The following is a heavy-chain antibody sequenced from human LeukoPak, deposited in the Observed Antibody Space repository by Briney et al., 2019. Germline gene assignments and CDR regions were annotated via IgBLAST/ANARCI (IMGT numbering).Heavy chain of an antibody. CDR3: ARGLGYCNSTSCYEGSWYFDL. D-gene: IGHD2-2*01. CDR2: IIPIFGTA. V-gene: IGHV1-69*05. Sequence: SVKVSCKASGGTFSSYAISWVRQAPGQGLEWMGGIIPIFGTANYAQKFQGRVTITTDESTSTAYMELSSLRSEDTAVYYCARGLGYCNSTSCYEGSWYFDLWGRGTLVTVSS. J-gene: IGHJ2*01. CDR1: GGTFSSYA.